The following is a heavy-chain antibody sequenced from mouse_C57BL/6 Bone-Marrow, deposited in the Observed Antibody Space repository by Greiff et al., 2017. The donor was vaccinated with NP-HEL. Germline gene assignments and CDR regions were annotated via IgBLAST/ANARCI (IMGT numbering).Heavy chain of an antibody. J-gene: IGHJ3*01. CDR1: GYTFTSYG. D-gene: IGHD1-1*01. Sequence: VQLQQPGAELVRPGASVKLSCKASGYTFTSYGISWVKQRTGQGLEWIGEIYPRSGNTYYNEKFKGKATLTADKSSSTAYMKLRSLTSEDSAVYFCARETYYGSSGFAYWGQGTLVTVSA. CDR2: IYPRSGNT. CDR3: ARETYYGSSGFAY. V-gene: IGHV1-81*01.